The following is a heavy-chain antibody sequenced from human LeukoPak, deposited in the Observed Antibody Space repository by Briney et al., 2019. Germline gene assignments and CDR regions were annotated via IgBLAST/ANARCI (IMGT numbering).Heavy chain of an antibody. CDR3: ARGACSQLLYEECYYGMDV. V-gene: IGHV4-31*03. CDR2: IYYSGST. D-gene: IGHD2-2*02. J-gene: IGHJ6*02. Sequence: PSQTLSLTCTVSGGSINSGGYYWSWIRQHPGKGLEWIGYIYYSGSTYYNPSLKSRVTISVDTSKNQFSLKLSSVTAADTAVYYCARGACSQLLYEECYYGMDVWGQGTTVTVSS. CDR1: GGSINSGGYY.